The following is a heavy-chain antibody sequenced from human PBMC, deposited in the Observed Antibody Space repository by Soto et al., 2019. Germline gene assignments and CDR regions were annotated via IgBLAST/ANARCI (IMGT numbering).Heavy chain of an antibody. CDR1: GYTFTSYG. D-gene: IGHD6-19*01. J-gene: IGHJ6*02. CDR3: ARTSRIAVAGTVNYYYYGMDV. Sequence: GASVKVSCKASGYTFTSYGISWVRQAPGQGLEWMGWISAYNGNTNYAQKLQGRVTMTTDTSTSTAYMELRSLRSDDTAVYYCARTSRIAVAGTVNYYYYGMDVWGQGTTVTVSS. CDR2: ISAYNGNT. V-gene: IGHV1-18*01.